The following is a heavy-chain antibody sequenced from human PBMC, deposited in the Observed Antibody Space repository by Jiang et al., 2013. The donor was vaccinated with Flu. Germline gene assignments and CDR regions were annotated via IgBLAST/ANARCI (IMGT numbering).Heavy chain of an antibody. D-gene: IGHD1-26*01. CDR2: IDHFGGT. J-gene: IGHJ6*02. V-gene: IGHV4-34*01. CDR1: GGSFKGYF. CDR3: ARGPPSRSWYQLGNFGVDV. Sequence: LLKPSETLSLTCAVFGGSFKGYFWSWIRQPPGKGLEWIGEIDHFGGTNYNPSLKSRVAISVDTSKSQFSLKLTSLTAADTGVYYCARGPPSRSWYQLGNFGVDVWGQGTTVTVSS.